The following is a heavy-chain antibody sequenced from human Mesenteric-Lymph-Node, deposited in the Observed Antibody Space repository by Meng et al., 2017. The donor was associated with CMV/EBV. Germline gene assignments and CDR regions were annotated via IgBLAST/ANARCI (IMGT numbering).Heavy chain of an antibody. CDR1: GGTFSSYA. D-gene: IGHD3-22*01. CDR2: LNPIFGTA. V-gene: IGHV1-69*05. J-gene: IGHJ4*02. CDR3: ARGPLYYNEDSGYPPAPTYYFDY. Sequence: SVKVSCKASGGTFSSYAVSRVRQAPGQWLEWVGVLNPIFGTANYAQSFQGRVTITTDESASTAYLELPSLRSEDTATYYCARGPLYYNEDSGYPPAPTYYFDYWGQGSLVTVSS.